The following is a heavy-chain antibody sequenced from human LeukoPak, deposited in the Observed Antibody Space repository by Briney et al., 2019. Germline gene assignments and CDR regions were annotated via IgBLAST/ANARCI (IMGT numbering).Heavy chain of an antibody. V-gene: IGHV3-30*02. D-gene: IGHD5-12*01. CDR1: RFTFSRYG. CDR2: IRDDGSNK. Sequence: GGSLRPSCAASRFTFSRYGMHWVRQAPGKGLEWVAFIRDDGSNKYYADSVKGRFTISRDNSKNTLYLQMNSLRVEDPAVYYCAKDHARSSYVLGNYYYYGMDVWGQGTTVTVSS. CDR3: AKDHARSSYVLGNYYYYGMDV. J-gene: IGHJ6*02.